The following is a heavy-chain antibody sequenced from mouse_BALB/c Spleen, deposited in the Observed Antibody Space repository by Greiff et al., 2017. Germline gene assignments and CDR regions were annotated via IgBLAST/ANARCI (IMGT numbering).Heavy chain of an antibody. D-gene: IGHD3-3*01. CDR3: ARDPRGYAMDY. V-gene: IGHV2-9*02. Sequence: VKLVESGPGLVAPSQSLSITCTVSGFSLTSYGVHWVRQPPGKGLEWLGVIWAGGSTNYNSALMSRLSISKDNSKSQVFLKMNSLQTDDTAIYYCARDPRGYAMDYWGQGTSVTVSS. CDR2: IWAGGST. J-gene: IGHJ4*01. CDR1: GFSLTSYG.